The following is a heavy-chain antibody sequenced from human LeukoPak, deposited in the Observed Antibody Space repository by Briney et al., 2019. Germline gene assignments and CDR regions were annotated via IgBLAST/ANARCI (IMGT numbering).Heavy chain of an antibody. J-gene: IGHJ3*02. Sequence: GGSLRLSCAASGFTFSSYTMNWVRQAPGKGLEWVGRTRNKANSYTTQYAASVKGRFTISRDDSKNSLYLQMNSLKTEDTAVYYCATGGSGAFDIWGQGTMVTVSS. V-gene: IGHV3-72*01. CDR1: GFTFSSYT. CDR2: TRNKANSYTT. CDR3: ATGGSGAFDI. D-gene: IGHD2-15*01.